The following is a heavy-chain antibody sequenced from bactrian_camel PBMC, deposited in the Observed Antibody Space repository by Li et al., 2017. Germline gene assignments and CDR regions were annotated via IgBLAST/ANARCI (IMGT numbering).Heavy chain of an antibody. V-gene: IGHV3S31*01. CDR2: TYIGGSTR. CDR1: GYTYISAC. CDR3: AATTRRPGCRYWKDASDFDY. D-gene: IGHD2*01. Sequence: VQLVESGGGSVQAGGSLRLSCSISGYTYISACMAWSRQTPGKEREGVAATYIGGSTRFYADSVNGRFTISRDNDQNTLSLQMIELKPEDTAMYYCAATTRRPGCRYWKDASDFDYWGQGTQVTVS. J-gene: IGHJ6*01.